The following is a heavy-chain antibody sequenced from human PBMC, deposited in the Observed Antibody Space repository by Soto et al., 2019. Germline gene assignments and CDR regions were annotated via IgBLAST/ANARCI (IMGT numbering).Heavy chain of an antibody. J-gene: IGHJ6*03. D-gene: IGHD3-9*01. V-gene: IGHV1-69*13. CDR2: IIPIFGTA. CDR1: GGTFSSYA. Sequence: SVKVSCKASGGTFSSYAISWVRQATGQGLEWMGGIIPIFGTANYAQKFQGRVTITADESTSTAYMELSSLRSEDTAVYYCARVRYFDWLPAPVPNYYYYYMDVWGKGTTVTVSS. CDR3: ARVRYFDWLPAPVPNYYYYYMDV.